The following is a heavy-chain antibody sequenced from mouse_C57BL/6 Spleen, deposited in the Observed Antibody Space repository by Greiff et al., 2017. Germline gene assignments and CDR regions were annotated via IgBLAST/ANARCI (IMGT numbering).Heavy chain of an antibody. J-gene: IGHJ3*02. CDR3: TTPYYSIP. CDR2: IDPENGDT. CDR1: GFNIKDDY. V-gene: IGHV14-4*01. D-gene: IGHD2-5*01. Sequence: EVQLQQSGAELVRPGASVKLSCTASGFNIKDDYMHWVKQRPEQGLEWIGWIDPENGDTEYASKFQGKATITADTSSNTAYLQLSSLTSEDTAVYYCTTPYYSIPWGQGTLVTVSA.